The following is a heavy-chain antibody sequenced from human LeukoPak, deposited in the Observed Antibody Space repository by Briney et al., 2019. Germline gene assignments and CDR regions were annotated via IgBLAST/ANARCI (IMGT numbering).Heavy chain of an antibody. D-gene: IGHD1-20*01. V-gene: IGHV4-34*01. CDR1: GGSFSGYY. J-gene: IGHJ4*02. CDR3: ARGGDDITGETDLFGY. CDR2: INHSGST. Sequence: NPSETLSLTCAVYGGSFSGYYWSWIRQPPGKGLEWIGEINHSGSTNYNPSLKSRVTISVDTSKNQFSLKLSSVTAADTAVYYCARGGDDITGETDLFGYWGQGTLVTVSS.